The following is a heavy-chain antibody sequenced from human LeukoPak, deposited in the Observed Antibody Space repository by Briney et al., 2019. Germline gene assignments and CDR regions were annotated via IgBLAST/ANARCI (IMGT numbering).Heavy chain of an antibody. Sequence: SETLSLTCTVSGGSISSYYWSWIRQPPGKGLEWIGYIHYSGSTHYNPSLKSRVTISVDTSKNQFSLKLSSVTAADTAVYYCARASSGWYRGRFDYWGQGTLVTVSS. CDR2: IHYSGST. V-gene: IGHV4-59*12. D-gene: IGHD6-19*01. CDR1: GGSISSYY. CDR3: ARASSGWYRGRFDY. J-gene: IGHJ4*02.